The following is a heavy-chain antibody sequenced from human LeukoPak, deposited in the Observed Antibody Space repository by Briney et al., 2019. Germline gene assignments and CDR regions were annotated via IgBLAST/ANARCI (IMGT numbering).Heavy chain of an antibody. V-gene: IGHV4-4*07. D-gene: IGHD4-17*01. CDR2: IYTSGST. Sequence: SETLSLTCTVSGGSISSYYWSWIRQPAGKGLEWIGRIYTSGSTNYSPSLKSRVTMSVDTSKNQFSLKLSSVTAADTAVYYCARARGRTVTTCWDYWGQGTLVTVSS. CDR3: ARARGRTVTTCWDY. J-gene: IGHJ4*02. CDR1: GGSISSYY.